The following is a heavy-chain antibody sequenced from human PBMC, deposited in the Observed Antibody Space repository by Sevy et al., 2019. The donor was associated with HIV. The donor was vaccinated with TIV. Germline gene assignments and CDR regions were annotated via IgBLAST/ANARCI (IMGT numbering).Heavy chain of an antibody. CDR3: ARVGYCRGGTCFSGFYYAMDV. D-gene: IGHD2-15*01. J-gene: IGHJ6*02. V-gene: IGHV3-53*01. CDR2: VYSGGAT. CDR1: GFTLTNEF. Sequence: GGSLRLSCAVSGFTLTNEFFSWVRQAPGKGLEWVAVVYSGGATYYADSVKGRFTISRDKSKSTLYLQMKCLRAEATAVYYCARVGYCRGGTCFSGFYYAMDVWGQGTTVTVSS.